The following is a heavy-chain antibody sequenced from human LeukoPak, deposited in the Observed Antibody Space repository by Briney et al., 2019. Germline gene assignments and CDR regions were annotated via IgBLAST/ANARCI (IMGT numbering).Heavy chain of an antibody. Sequence: SETLSLTCAVYGGSFSGYYWSWIRRPPGKGLEWIGEINHSGSTNYNPSLKSRVTISVDTSKNQFSLKLSSVTAADTAVYYCAREFRGSYYYYYMDVWGKGTTVTVSS. D-gene: IGHD1-26*01. V-gene: IGHV4-34*01. CDR1: GGSFSGYY. J-gene: IGHJ6*03. CDR3: AREFRGSYYYYYMDV. CDR2: INHSGST.